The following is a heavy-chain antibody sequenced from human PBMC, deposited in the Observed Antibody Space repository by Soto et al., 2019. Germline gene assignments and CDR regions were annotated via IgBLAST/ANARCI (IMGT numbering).Heavy chain of an antibody. Sequence: PGGSLRLSCAASGFTFSSSAMSWVRQAPGKGLEWVSLISGSGGTPYYADSVKGRFTISRDNSKNTLYLVLNSLRAEDTAVYYCAMGLAAAGPLDYWGQGTLVTVSS. V-gene: IGHV3-23*01. CDR2: ISGSGGTP. CDR3: AMGLAAAGPLDY. CDR1: GFTFSSSA. D-gene: IGHD6-13*01. J-gene: IGHJ4*02.